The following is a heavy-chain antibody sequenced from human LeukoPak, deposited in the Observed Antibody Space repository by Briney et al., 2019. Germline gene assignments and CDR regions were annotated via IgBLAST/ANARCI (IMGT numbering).Heavy chain of an antibody. J-gene: IGHJ4*02. Sequence: GESLKISCKGSGYSITSYWIGWVRQMPGKGLEWMGIIYPGDSDTRYSPSFQGQVTISADKSISTAYLQWSSLKASDTAMYYCARVSRYCSGGSCWFDYWGQGTLVTVSS. CDR2: IYPGDSDT. D-gene: IGHD2-15*01. CDR1: GYSITSYW. V-gene: IGHV5-51*01. CDR3: ARVSRYCSGGSCWFDY.